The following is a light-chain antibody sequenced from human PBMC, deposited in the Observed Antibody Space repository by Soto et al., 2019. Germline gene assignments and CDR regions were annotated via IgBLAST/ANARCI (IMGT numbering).Light chain of an antibody. CDR1: SSDVGGYDY. CDR3: SSYTGSSTLYV. V-gene: IGLV2-14*01. Sequence: QSVLTQPASVSGSPGQSITISCTGTSSDVGGYDYVSWYQQHPGKAPTLMTYDVSNRPSGVSNRFSGSKSGNTASLTISGLQAEDVADYYCSSYTGSSTLYVFGTGTKVTVL. CDR2: DVS. J-gene: IGLJ1*01.